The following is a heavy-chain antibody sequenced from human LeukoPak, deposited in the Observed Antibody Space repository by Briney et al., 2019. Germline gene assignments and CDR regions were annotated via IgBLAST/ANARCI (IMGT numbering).Heavy chain of an antibody. CDR3: ATDREDYDSSGYYLSDAFDI. CDR2: ISSSTTTI. Sequence: GGSLRLSCAVSGFTFSGYSMKWVRQAPGKGLEWVSYISSSTTTIYHADSVKGRFTVSRDNAKNSLYLQMDSLTVEDTAVYYCATDREDYDSSGYYLSDAFDIWGQGTMVTVSS. D-gene: IGHD3-22*01. V-gene: IGHV3-48*01. CDR1: GFTFSGYS. J-gene: IGHJ3*02.